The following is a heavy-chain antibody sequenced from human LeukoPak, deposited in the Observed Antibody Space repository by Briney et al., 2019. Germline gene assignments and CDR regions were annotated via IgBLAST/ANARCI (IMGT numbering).Heavy chain of an antibody. D-gene: IGHD5-18*01. V-gene: IGHV3-21*01. CDR1: GFTFSTYS. Sequence: GGSLRLSCAASGFTFSTYSMHWVRQAPGKGLEWVSSINNSSSYIYYADSVKGRFTISRDNAKNSLYLQMNSLRAEDTAVYYCARDAGYSYGSDFDYWGQGTLVTVSS. CDR2: INNSSSYI. J-gene: IGHJ4*02. CDR3: ARDAGYSYGSDFDY.